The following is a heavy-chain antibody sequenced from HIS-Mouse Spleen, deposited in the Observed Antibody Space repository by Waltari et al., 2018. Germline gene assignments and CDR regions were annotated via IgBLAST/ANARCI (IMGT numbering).Heavy chain of an antibody. CDR3: ARGLTQGSTYYFDY. J-gene: IGHJ4*02. V-gene: IGHV4-34*01. CDR2: INHSGST. CDR1: GGSFSGYY. D-gene: IGHD3-9*01. Sequence: QVQLQQWGAGLLKPSETLSLTCAVYGGSFSGYYWSWIRQPPGKGLAWIGEINHSGSTNYNPSLKSRVTISVDTSKNQFSLKLSSVTAADTAVYYCARGLTQGSTYYFDYWGQGTLVTVSS.